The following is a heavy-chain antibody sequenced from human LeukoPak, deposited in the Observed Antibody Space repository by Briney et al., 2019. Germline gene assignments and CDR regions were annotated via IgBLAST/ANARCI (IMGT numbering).Heavy chain of an antibody. CDR2: ISGSGGST. D-gene: IGHD2-2*01. CDR3: ASQAGYCSSTSCYAP. J-gene: IGHJ5*02. CDR1: GLTFSSYA. Sequence: GGSLRLSCAASGLTFSSYAMSWVRQAPGKGLEWVSAISGSGGSTYYADSVKGRFTISRDNSKNTLYLQMNSLRAEDTAVYYCASQAGYCSSTSCYAPWGQGTLVTVSS. V-gene: IGHV3-23*01.